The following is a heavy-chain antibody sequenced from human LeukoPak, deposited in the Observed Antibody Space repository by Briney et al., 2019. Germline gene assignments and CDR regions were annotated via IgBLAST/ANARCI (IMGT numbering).Heavy chain of an antibody. J-gene: IGHJ4*02. CDR1: GFSFSSYG. CDR2: TRYDESNK. Sequence: GGSLRLSCAASGFSFSSYGMHWVRQAPGKGLEWLAFTRYDESNKYHADSVKGRFTISRDNSKNTLYLQMNSLRAEDTAVYYCARVLPLCGGGSCYYEYFDYWGQGTLVTVSS. V-gene: IGHV3-30*02. CDR3: ARVLPLCGGGSCYYEYFDY. D-gene: IGHD2-15*01.